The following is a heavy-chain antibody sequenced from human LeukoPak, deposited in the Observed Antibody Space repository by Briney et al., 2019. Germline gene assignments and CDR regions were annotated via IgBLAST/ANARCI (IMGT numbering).Heavy chain of an antibody. CDR1: GFTFSSYG. CDR3: ARDGSGADWYAFDI. D-gene: IGHD3-10*01. V-gene: IGHV3-21*01. J-gene: IGHJ3*02. CDR2: ISSSSSYI. Sequence: GGSLRLSCAASGFTFSSYGMHWVRQAPGKGLEWVSSISSSSSYIYYADSVKGRFTISRDNAKNSLYLQMNSLRAEDTAVYYCARDGSGADWYAFDIWGQGTMVTVSS.